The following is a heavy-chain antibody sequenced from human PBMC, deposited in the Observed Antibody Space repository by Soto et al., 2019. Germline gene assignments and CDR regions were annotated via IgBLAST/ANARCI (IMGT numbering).Heavy chain of an antibody. D-gene: IGHD6-19*01. CDR2: MSHDGNIK. Sequence: GESLKISCAASGFTFSSHTMHWVRQAPGKGLEWLSLMSHDGNIKFYADSVKGRFTISRDNSKNTMYLQMNSLRAEDTAVYYCAKSGSSSGLRDAFDIWGQGTMVTVSS. CDR1: GFTFSSHT. CDR3: AKSGSSSGLRDAFDI. J-gene: IGHJ3*02. V-gene: IGHV3-30-3*02.